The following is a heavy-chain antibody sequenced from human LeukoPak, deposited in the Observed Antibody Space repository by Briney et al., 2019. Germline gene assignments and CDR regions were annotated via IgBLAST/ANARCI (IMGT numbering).Heavy chain of an antibody. D-gene: IGHD2-15*01. Sequence: PGGSLRLSCAASGFTFGSYAMDWVRQAPGKGLEWVAVISYDGSNKYYADSVKGRFTISRDNSKNTLYLQMNSLRAEDTAVYYCAGPQGYCSGGSCYSGGFDYWGQGTLVTVSS. CDR3: AGPQGYCSGGSCYSGGFDY. CDR1: GFTFGSYA. V-gene: IGHV3-30*04. CDR2: ISYDGSNK. J-gene: IGHJ4*02.